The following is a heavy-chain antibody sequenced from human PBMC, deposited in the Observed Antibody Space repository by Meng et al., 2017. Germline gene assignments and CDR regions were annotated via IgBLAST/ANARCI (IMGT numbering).Heavy chain of an antibody. CDR3: ARGRWRGNRFDP. Sequence: QLQRLGTGLLTALQTLHLTWVGYGGSLSGSSWRWIGRPPGKGLEWIGEINHSGSTNYNPSLKSRVTISVDTSKNQFSLKLSSVTAADTAVYYCARGRWRGNRFDPWGQGTLVTVSS. V-gene: IGHV4-34*01. CDR1: GGSLSGSS. J-gene: IGHJ5*02. D-gene: IGHD3-10*01. CDR2: INHSGST.